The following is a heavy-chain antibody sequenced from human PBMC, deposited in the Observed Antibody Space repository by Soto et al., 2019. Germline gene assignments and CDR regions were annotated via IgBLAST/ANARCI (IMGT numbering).Heavy chain of an antibody. V-gene: IGHV3-23*01. J-gene: IGHJ4*02. CDR1: GITLSSYA. CDR3: ARAELMITPSDY. Sequence: GGTLRLSCAASGITLSSYAMNWVRHAPGKGLEWVSGISGSGGSSYYADSVKGRFTMSRGNSKNALYLQKNSLRAEHTAIYYCARAELMITPSDYWGQGTLVTVSS. CDR2: ISGSGGSS. D-gene: IGHD3-16*01.